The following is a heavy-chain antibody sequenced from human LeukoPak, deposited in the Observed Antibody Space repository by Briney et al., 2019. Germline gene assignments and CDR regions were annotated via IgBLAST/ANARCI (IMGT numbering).Heavy chain of an antibody. J-gene: IGHJ5*02. CDR2: IYYSGSI. CDR1: GGSISSGGYY. V-gene: IGHV4-31*03. Sequence: SETLSLTYTVSGGSISSGGYYWSWIRQQPGKGLEWIGYIYYSGSIYYNPSLKSRVTISVDTSKNQFSLKLSSVTAADTAVYYCARSADFYDSSGYHGGVRYNWFDPWGQGTRVTVSS. D-gene: IGHD3-22*01. CDR3: ARSADFYDSSGYHGGVRYNWFDP.